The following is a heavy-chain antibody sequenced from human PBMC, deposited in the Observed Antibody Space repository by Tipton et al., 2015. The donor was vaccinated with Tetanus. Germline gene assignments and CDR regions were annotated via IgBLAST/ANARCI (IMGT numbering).Heavy chain of an antibody. CDR1: GFTFSSYA. CDR3: ARWGFGVGYNLDY. J-gene: IGHJ4*02. Sequence: QLVQSGGGVVQPGRSLRLSCAASGFTFSSYAMHWVRQAPGKGLEWVAVISYDGSNKYYADSVKGRFTISRDNSKNTLYLQMNSLRAEDTAVYYCARWGFGVGYNLDYWGQGTLVTVSS. D-gene: IGHD5-24*01. V-gene: IGHV3-30-3*01. CDR2: ISYDGSNK.